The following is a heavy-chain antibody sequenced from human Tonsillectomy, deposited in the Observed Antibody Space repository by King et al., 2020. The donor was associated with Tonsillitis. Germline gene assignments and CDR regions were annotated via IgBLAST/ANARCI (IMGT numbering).Heavy chain of an antibody. CDR2: IIPLLGVA. J-gene: IGHJ6*03. Sequence: QLVQSGAEVKKPGSSVKVSCKASGGTFSNYAFSWVRQAPGQGLEWMGRIIPLLGVANYAQKFQGRVTITADKSTSTAYMELSSLRSEDMAVYYCARDAGYCSGGSCYGYSYYYMDVLGKGTTVTVSS. CDR1: GGTFSNYA. D-gene: IGHD2-15*01. CDR3: ARDAGYCSGGSCYGYSYYYMDV. V-gene: IGHV1-69*09.